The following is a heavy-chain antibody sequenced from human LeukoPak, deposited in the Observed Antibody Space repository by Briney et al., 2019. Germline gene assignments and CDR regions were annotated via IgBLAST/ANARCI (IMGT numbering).Heavy chain of an antibody. CDR3: ARVGRGSLDY. CDR2: IYYSGST. J-gene: IGHJ4*02. CDR1: GGSISSSSYY. D-gene: IGHD1-26*01. V-gene: IGHV4-61*01. Sequence: SETLSLTCTVSGGSISSSSYYWSWIRQPPGKGLEWIGYIYYSGSTNYNPSLKSRVTISVDTSKNQFSLKLSSVTAADTAVYYCARVGRGSLDYWGQGTLVTVSS.